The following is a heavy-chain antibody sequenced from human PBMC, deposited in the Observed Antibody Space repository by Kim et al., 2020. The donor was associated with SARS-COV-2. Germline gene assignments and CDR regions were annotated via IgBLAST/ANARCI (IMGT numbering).Heavy chain of an antibody. CDR3: ARGVYYDSSGYRYYFDY. CDR1: GFTFSSYG. J-gene: IGHJ4*02. V-gene: IGHV3-33*01. Sequence: GGSLRLSCAASGFTFSSYGMHWVRQAPGKGLEWVAVIWYDGSNKYYADSVKGRFTISRDNSKNTLYLQMNSLRAEDTAVYYCARGVYYDSSGYRYYFDYWGQGTLVTVSS. D-gene: IGHD3-22*01. CDR2: IWYDGSNK.